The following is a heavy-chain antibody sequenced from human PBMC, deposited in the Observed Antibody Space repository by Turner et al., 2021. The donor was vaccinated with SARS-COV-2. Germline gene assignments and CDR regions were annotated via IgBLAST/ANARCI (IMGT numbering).Heavy chain of an antibody. D-gene: IGHD2-2*01. J-gene: IGHJ4*02. Sequence: QVPLVQSGAEVKKPGSSVKVSCKASGGTSINYVISWVRQAPGQGLELMGGIIPIFGATHYAQKFQGRVTLTVDKSTHTAYMELKSLTFADTAIYYCARESLVGSSPHVWGQGTLVTVS. V-gene: IGHV1-69*06. CDR3: ARESLVGSSPHV. CDR2: IIPIFGAT. CDR1: GGTSINYV.